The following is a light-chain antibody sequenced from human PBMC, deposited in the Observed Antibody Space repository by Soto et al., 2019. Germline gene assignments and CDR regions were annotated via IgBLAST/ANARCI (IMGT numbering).Light chain of an antibody. CDR2: DAS. Sequence: EIVLTQSPATLSLSPGERATLSCRASQSVGNYLGWYQQRPGQAPRLLIYDASGWAAGIPARFSGSGSGTDFTLTINSLEPEDFALYYCHHRYTWPRAFGQGTRLEIK. J-gene: IGKJ5*01. V-gene: IGKV3-11*01. CDR1: QSVGNY. CDR3: HHRYTWPRA.